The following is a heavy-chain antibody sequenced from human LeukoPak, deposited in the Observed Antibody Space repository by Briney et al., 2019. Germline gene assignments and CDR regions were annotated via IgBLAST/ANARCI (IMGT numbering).Heavy chain of an antibody. CDR3: ARDDGSSCFSY. D-gene: IGHD3-10*01. CDR2: INPGGSDH. CDR1: GFTFSDFW. V-gene: IGHV3-7*01. Sequence: GGSLRLSCAASGFTFSDFWMDWLRQAPGKGLEWVASINPGGSDHYCVDSVKGRFSISRDNAKNSLYLQMNSLRVEDTAMYYSARDDGSSCFSYWGQGALVTVSS. J-gene: IGHJ4*02.